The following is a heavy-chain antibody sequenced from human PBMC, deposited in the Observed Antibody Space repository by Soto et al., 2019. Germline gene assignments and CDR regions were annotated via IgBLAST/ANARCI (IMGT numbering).Heavy chain of an antibody. Sequence: SETLSLTCTVSGASISDYYWSWLRKSAGKGLEWIGRIYATGTTDYTPSLKSRVMMSVDTSKKPFSLRLRSVTAADTAVYYCARAGTKTLRDWFDPWGQGTSVTVSS. J-gene: IGHJ5*02. CDR1: GASISDYY. V-gene: IGHV4-4*07. CDR2: IYATGTT. CDR3: ARAGTKTLRDWFDP. D-gene: IGHD1-1*01.